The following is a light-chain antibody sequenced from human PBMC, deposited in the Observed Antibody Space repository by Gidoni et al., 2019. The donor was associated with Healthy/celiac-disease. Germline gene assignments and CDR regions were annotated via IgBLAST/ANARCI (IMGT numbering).Light chain of an antibody. CDR1: QSVSNN. CDR3: HQYKDCPYI. J-gene: IGKJ2*01. CDR2: GAS. V-gene: IGKV3-15*01. Sequence: LMTQPPATLSVSPGERATRSCWASQSVSNNLVWYQQKPGQPPRLLIYGASTRATGVPARFSGSGSGTDFTLTISSLQSYDFAVYYCHQYKDCPYIFGLGTKLEIK.